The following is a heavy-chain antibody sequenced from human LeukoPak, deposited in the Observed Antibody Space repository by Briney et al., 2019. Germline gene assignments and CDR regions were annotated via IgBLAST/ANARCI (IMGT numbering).Heavy chain of an antibody. D-gene: IGHD6-19*01. Sequence: GGSLRLSCAASGFTFSSYSMNWVRQAPGKGLEWVSSISSSSNYIYYADSVKGRFTISRDNSKNTLYLQMNSLRAEDTAVYYCAKDLRAVAGRYKTWGQGTLVTVSS. CDR1: GFTFSSYS. CDR2: ISSSSNYI. V-gene: IGHV3-21*04. CDR3: AKDLRAVAGRYKT. J-gene: IGHJ5*02.